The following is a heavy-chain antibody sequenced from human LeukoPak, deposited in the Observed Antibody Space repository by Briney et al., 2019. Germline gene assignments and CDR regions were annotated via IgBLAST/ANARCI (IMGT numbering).Heavy chain of an antibody. V-gene: IGHV4-59*01. CDR1: GGSIRYYY. CDR3: AREDPQTTVPEGMDV. Sequence: SETLSLPCTVPGGSIRYYYWSWIRQSPGKGLEWIGYIYYSGTTNYNTPLKSRVPISVATAKTQFALQLRSVTAAGTVVYYCAREDPQTTVPEGMDVWGQGTTVTVSS. J-gene: IGHJ6*02. D-gene: IGHD4-17*01. CDR2: IYYSGTT.